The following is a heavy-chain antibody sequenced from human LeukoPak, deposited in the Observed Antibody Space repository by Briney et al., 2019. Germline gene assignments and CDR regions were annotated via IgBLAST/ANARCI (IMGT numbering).Heavy chain of an antibody. CDR2: INWDGGSA. V-gene: IGHV3-20*04. J-gene: IGHJ4*02. Sequence: GGSLRLSCAASGFSFDDYGMSWVRQAPGKGLEWISGINWDGGSAAYADSVKGRFTISRDNAKNSLYLQMNSLRTEDTAFYYCARDRLAATGLFDYWGQGTLVTVSS. CDR1: GFSFDDYG. D-gene: IGHD6-13*01. CDR3: ARDRLAATGLFDY.